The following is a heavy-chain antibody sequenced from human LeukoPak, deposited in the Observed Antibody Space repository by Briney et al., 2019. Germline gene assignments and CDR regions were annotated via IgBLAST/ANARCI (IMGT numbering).Heavy chain of an antibody. CDR3: ARDGHYYDSSGYYRYFDY. Sequence: SETLSLTCTVSGGSISSYYWSWIRQPPGKGLEWIGYIYYSGSTNYSPSLKSRVTISVDTSKNQFSLKLSPVTAADTAVYYCARDGHYYDSSGYYRYFDYWGQGTLVTVSS. J-gene: IGHJ4*02. D-gene: IGHD3-22*01. CDR1: GGSISSYY. V-gene: IGHV4-59*01. CDR2: IYYSGST.